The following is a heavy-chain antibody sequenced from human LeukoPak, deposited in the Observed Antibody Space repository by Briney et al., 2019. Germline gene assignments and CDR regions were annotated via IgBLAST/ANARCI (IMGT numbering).Heavy chain of an antibody. V-gene: IGHV4-4*02. CDR3: AREGSNTSTMYWFDP. CDR1: GDFFSSTHW. J-gene: IGHJ5*02. CDR2: IHHTGNT. Sequence: SETLSLTRAVSGDFFSSTHWWSWVRQPPGKGLEWIGEIHHTGNTNYNPSLKSRVTMAVDRSKNQFSLKVSSVTAADTAVYYCAREGSNTSTMYWFDPWGQGSLVTVSS. D-gene: IGHD2-15*01.